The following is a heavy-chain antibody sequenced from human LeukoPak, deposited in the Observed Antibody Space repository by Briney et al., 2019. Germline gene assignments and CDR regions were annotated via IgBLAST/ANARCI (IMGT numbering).Heavy chain of an antibody. V-gene: IGHV3-21*04. CDR3: AKDVGGQLWSEFDY. CDR2: ISSSSSYI. D-gene: IGHD5-18*01. J-gene: IGHJ4*02. CDR1: GFTFSSYS. Sequence: GGSLRLSCAASGFTFSSYSMNWVRQAPGKGLEWVSSISSSSSYIYYADSVKGRFTISRDNAKNSLYLQMNSLRAEDTAVYYCAKDVGGQLWSEFDYWGQGTLVTVSS.